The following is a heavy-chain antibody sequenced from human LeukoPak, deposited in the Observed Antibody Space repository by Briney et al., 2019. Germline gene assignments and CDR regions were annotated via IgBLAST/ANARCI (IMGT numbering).Heavy chain of an antibody. J-gene: IGHJ4*02. V-gene: IGHV3-23*01. CDR1: GFTFSSYG. Sequence: GGSLRLSCVASGFTFSSYGMSWVRQAPGKGLEWASAISGSGDSTYYADSVKGRFTISRDNSKNTLYLQMNSLRAEDTAVYYCARGRDYDILTGHHFDYWGQGTLVTVSS. D-gene: IGHD3-9*01. CDR3: ARGRDYDILTGHHFDY. CDR2: ISGSGDST.